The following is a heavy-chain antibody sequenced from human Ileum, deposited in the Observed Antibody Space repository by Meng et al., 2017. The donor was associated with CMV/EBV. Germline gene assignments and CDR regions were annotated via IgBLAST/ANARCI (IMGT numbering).Heavy chain of an antibody. CDR2: MNPNSGNT. CDR1: YTFTSFD. V-gene: IGHV1-8*01. J-gene: IGHJ5*02. Sequence: YTFTSFDITWVRQATGQGLEWMGWMNPNSGNTGYAQKFQGRVTMTRNTSISTAYMELSSLRSEDTAVYYCARGGLTVVPAAIFWFDPWGQGTLVTVSS. CDR3: ARGGLTVVPAAIFWFDP. D-gene: IGHD2-2*01.